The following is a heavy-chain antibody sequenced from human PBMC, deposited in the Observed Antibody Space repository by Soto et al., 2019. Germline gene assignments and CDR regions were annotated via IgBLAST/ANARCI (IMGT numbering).Heavy chain of an antibody. V-gene: IGHV4-34*01. D-gene: IGHD1-1*01. CDR2: INHSGRT. CDR1: WGYCGCYD. Sequence: LPCAVVWGYCGCYDWLLIRKPPGKGLEWIGEINHSGRTSYNPSLETRVTISVDTSRNQFSLRLSSVTAADTAVFYCARENRNSPEAFALWGQGALDTVTS. CDR3: ARENRNSPEAFAL. J-gene: IGHJ1*01.